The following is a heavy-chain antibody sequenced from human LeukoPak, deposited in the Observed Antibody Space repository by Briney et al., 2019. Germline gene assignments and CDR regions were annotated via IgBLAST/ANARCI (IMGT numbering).Heavy chain of an antibody. CDR2: ISAYNGNT. V-gene: IGHV1-18*01. CDR1: GYTFTSYG. J-gene: IGHJ4*02. Sequence: ASVKVSCKASGYTFTSYGISWVRQAPGQGLEWIGWISAYNGNTNYAQKLQGRVTMTTDTSTSTAYMELRSLRSDDTAVYYCAGARGLRFLEWLYDFDYWGQGTLVTVSS. CDR3: AGARGLRFLEWLYDFDY. D-gene: IGHD3-3*01.